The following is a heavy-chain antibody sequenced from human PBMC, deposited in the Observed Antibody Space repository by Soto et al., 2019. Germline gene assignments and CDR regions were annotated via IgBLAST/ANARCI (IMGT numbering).Heavy chain of an antibody. D-gene: IGHD5-12*01. CDR1: GASISNAY. Sequence: SETLSLTCTVSGASISNAYWSWIRQAAGKRLEWIGRIHSSGTFNYNPSLKSRVSISRDTSKNQISPKLSSVTAADTAVYYCARDNIVSKGYGMDVWGQGTTVTVSS. V-gene: IGHV4-4*07. CDR3: ARDNIVSKGYGMDV. CDR2: IHSSGTF. J-gene: IGHJ6*02.